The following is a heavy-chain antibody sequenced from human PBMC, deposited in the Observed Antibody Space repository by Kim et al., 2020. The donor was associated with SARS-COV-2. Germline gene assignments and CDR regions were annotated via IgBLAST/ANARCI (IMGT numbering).Heavy chain of an antibody. CDR2: INPNSGGT. D-gene: IGHD3-3*01. CDR1: GYTFTGYY. CDR3: AREGGAFGVVTTYYYYGMDV. Sequence: ASVKVSCKASGYTFTGYYMHWVRQAPGQGLEWMGWINPNSGGTNYAQKFQGRVTMTRDTSISTAYMELSRLRSDDTAVYYCAREGGAFGVVTTYYYYGMDVWGQGTTVTVSS. J-gene: IGHJ6*02. V-gene: IGHV1-2*02.